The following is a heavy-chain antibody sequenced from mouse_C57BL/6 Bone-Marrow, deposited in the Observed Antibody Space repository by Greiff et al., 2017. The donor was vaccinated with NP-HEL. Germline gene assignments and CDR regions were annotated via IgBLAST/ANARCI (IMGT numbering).Heavy chain of an antibody. V-gene: IGHV14-4*01. CDR1: GFNIKDDY. Sequence: VQLKQSGAELVRPGASVKLSCTASGFNIKDDYMHWVKQRPEQGLEWIGWIDPENGDTEYASKFQGKATITADTSSNTAYLQLSSLTSEDTAVYYGTTSDYYGSSWAWFAYWGQGTLVTVSA. CDR2: IDPENGDT. CDR3: TTSDYYGSSWAWFAY. J-gene: IGHJ3*01. D-gene: IGHD1-1*01.